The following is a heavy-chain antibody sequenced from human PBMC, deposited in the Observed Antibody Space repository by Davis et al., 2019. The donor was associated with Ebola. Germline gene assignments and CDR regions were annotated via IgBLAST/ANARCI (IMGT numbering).Heavy chain of an antibody. CDR3: ARDGYCSHGGCNGENWFVDP. J-gene: IGHJ5*02. V-gene: IGHV1-18*01. Sequence: ASVKVSCKASGYTFTTYGISWVRQVPGQGLEWMGWISAYNGNTNSAQKVQDRITMTIDTSTSTAYMELRSLTSDDTAVYYGARDGYCSHGGCNGENWFVDPWGQGTLVTVS. CDR2: ISAYNGNT. D-gene: IGHD2-8*01. CDR1: GYTFTTYG.